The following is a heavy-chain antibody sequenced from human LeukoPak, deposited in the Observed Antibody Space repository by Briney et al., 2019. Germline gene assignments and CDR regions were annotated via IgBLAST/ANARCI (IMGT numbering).Heavy chain of an antibody. J-gene: IGHJ4*02. Sequence: GGSLRLSCAASGFTFSSYGMHWVRQAPGKGLEWVAVISYDGSNKYYADSVKGRFTISRDNSKNTLYLQMNSLRAEDTAVYYCARGLRGIPPPVYWGQGTLVTVSS. CDR2: ISYDGSNK. CDR3: ARGLRGIPPPVY. V-gene: IGHV3-30*03. D-gene: IGHD3-16*01. CDR1: GFTFSSYG.